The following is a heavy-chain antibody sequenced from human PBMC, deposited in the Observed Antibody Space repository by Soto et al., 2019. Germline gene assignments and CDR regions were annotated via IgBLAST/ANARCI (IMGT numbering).Heavy chain of an antibody. V-gene: IGHV3-30*18. CDR3: AKDLRVWGSYRPFY. J-gene: IGHJ4*02. CDR2: ISYDGSNK. Sequence: QVQLVESGGGVVQPGRSLRLSCAASGFTFSSYGMHWVRQAPGKGLEWVAVISYDGSNKYYADSVKGRFTISRDNSKNTLYLQMNSLRAEDTAVYYCAKDLRVWGSYRPFYWGQGTLVTVSS. CDR1: GFTFSSYG. D-gene: IGHD3-16*02.